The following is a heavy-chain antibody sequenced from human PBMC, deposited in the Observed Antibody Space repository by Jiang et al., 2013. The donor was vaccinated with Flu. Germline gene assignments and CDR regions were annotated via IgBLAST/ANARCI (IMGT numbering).Heavy chain of an antibody. V-gene: IGHV3-21*01. CDR3: ARDHMLTFGGVTVYSDAFDF. CDR1: GFSFSDYK. Sequence: QLLESGGGPGRSRGGPVRLSCAASGFSFSDYKMNWIRQAPGKGLEWVSSISSGSIDIYYADSVKGRFTISRDNAKNSVFLQLNSLRAEDTAVYYCARDHMLTFGGVTVYSDAFDFWGHGTMVTVSS. D-gene: IGHD3-16*02. CDR2: ISSGSIDI. J-gene: IGHJ3*01.